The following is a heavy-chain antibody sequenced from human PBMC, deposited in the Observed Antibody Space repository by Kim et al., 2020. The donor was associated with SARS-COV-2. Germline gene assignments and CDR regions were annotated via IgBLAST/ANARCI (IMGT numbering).Heavy chain of an antibody. D-gene: IGHD1-26*01. CDR1: GGSISSYY. J-gene: IGHJ6*02. CDR3: ARGVGFSGSDYVRYYYGMDV. Sequence: SETLSLTCTVSGGSISSYYWSWIRQPPGKGLEWIGYIYYSGSTNYNPSLKSRVTISVDTSKNQFSLKLSSVTAADTAVYYCARGVGFSGSDYVRYYYGMDVWGQGTTVTVSS. CDR2: IYYSGST. V-gene: IGHV4-59*01.